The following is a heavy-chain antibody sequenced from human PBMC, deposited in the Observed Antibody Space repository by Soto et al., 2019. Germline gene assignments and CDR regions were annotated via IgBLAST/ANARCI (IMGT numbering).Heavy chain of an antibody. CDR2: IYTSGST. D-gene: IGHD2-21*02. J-gene: IGHJ6*02. CDR1: GGSISSYY. CDR3: ASDGGNSPYYYYYGMDV. V-gene: IGHV4-4*07. Sequence: SETLSLTCTVSGGSISSYYWSWIRQPAGKGLEWIGRIYTSGSTNYNPSLKSRVTMSVDTSKNQFSLKLSSVTAADTAVYYCASDGGNSPYYYYYGMDVWGQGTTVTVS.